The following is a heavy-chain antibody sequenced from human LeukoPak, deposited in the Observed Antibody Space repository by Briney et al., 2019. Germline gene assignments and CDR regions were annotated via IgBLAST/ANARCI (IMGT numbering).Heavy chain of an antibody. J-gene: IGHJ4*02. Sequence: SETLSLTCTVSGGSISSSSYYWGWIRQPPGKGLEWIGSIYYSGSTYYNPSLKSRVTISVDTSKNQFTLKLSSVTAADTAVYDCARLAAKGYDSSGYLDYWGQGTLVTVSS. CDR2: IYYSGST. CDR1: GGSISSSSYY. V-gene: IGHV4-39*01. D-gene: IGHD3-22*01. CDR3: ARLAAKGYDSSGYLDY.